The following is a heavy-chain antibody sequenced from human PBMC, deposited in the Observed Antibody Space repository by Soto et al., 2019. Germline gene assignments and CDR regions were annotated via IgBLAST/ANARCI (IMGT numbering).Heavy chain of an antibody. Sequence: EVQLMESGGGLVKPGGSLRLSCTASGFTFSIAWMTWVRQAPGKGLEWVGRIKSRTAGETTDYAAPVKGRFTVSREDSKNTLYLQMNSLKTEDTAVYYCTTVYTVMHPVLDYWGQGTLVTVSS. V-gene: IGHV3-15*01. CDR3: TTVYTVMHPVLDY. CDR2: IKSRTAGETT. D-gene: IGHD4-4*01. J-gene: IGHJ4*02. CDR1: GFTFSIAW.